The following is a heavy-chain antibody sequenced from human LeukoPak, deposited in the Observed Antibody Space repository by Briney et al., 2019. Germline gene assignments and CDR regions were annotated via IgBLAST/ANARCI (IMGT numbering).Heavy chain of an antibody. CDR3: ARETREAGSGDHQTDSFDV. CDR1: RFSVSDYW. V-gene: IGHV3-74*01. CDR2: INSDGSRP. D-gene: IGHD2-15*01. Sequence: PGGSLRLSCAASRFSVSDYWMHWVRQAPGKGLEWVSRINSDGSRPSYADSVKGRFTISRDNAKNTLYLQMNSLRVEDTALYYCARETREAGSGDHQTDSFDVWGQGTMVSVSS. J-gene: IGHJ3*01.